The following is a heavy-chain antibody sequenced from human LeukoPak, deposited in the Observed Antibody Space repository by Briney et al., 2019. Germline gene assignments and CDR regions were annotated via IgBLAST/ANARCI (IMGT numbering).Heavy chain of an antibody. J-gene: IGHJ5*02. CDR1: GFAFSGYW. Sequence: GGSLRLSCAGYGFAFSGYWMHWVRQGPGKELMWVSRINSDGSNTDYADSVKGRFTISRDNAKNALYLQMTSLRAEDTAIYYCARDWWFDPWGQGTLVTVSS. CDR3: ARDWWFDP. V-gene: IGHV3-74*01. CDR2: INSDGSNT.